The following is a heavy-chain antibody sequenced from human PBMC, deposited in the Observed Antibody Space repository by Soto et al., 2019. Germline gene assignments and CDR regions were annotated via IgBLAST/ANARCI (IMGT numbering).Heavy chain of an antibody. D-gene: IGHD6-13*01. V-gene: IGHV1-46*01. Sequence: ASVKVSCKASGYTFTSYYMHWVRQAPGQGLEWMGISNPSGGSTSYAQKFQGRVTMTRDTSTSTVYMELSSLRSEDTAVYYCARALGESSSWPSPWDYWGQGTLVTVSS. CDR1: GYTFTSYY. CDR2: SNPSGGST. J-gene: IGHJ4*02. CDR3: ARALGESSSWPSPWDY.